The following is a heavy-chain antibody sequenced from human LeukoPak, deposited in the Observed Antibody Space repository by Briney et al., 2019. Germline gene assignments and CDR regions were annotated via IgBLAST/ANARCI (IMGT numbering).Heavy chain of an antibody. V-gene: IGHV4-4*07. Sequence: PSETLSLTCTVSAGSISRYYWSWIRQPAGKGLEWIGRIYTSGNTNYNPSLKSRVTMSVDTSKNQFSLKLSSVTAADTAVYYCARVWVVVPAFDIWGQGTMVTVSS. J-gene: IGHJ3*02. CDR3: ARVWVVVPAFDI. CDR2: IYTSGNT. D-gene: IGHD2-2*01. CDR1: AGSISRYY.